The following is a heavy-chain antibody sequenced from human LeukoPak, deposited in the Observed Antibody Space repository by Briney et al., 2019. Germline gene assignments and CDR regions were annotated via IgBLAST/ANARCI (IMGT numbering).Heavy chain of an antibody. D-gene: IGHD6-13*01. CDR1: GFIFSSYG. Sequence: GGSLRLSCAASGFIFSSYGMHWVRQAPGKGLEWVAVISYDGSNKYYADSVKGRFTISRDNSKNTLYLQMNSLRAEDTAVYYCAKVSWYSNWFDPWGQGTLVTVSS. V-gene: IGHV3-30*18. J-gene: IGHJ5*02. CDR3: AKVSWYSNWFDP. CDR2: ISYDGSNK.